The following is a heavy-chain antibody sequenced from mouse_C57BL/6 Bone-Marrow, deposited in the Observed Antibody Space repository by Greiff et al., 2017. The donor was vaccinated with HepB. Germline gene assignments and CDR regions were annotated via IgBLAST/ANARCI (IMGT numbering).Heavy chain of an antibody. CDR1: GYTFTSYG. Sequence: EVQLQQSGAELARPGASVKLSCKASGYTFTSYGISWVKQRTGQGLEWIGWIDPENGDTEYASKFQGKATITADTSSNTAYLQLSSLTSEDTAVYYCTTGGLRREDYAMDYWGQGTSVTVSS. CDR3: TTGGLRREDYAMDY. D-gene: IGHD2-4*01. J-gene: IGHJ4*01. V-gene: IGHV14-4*01. CDR2: IDPENGDT.